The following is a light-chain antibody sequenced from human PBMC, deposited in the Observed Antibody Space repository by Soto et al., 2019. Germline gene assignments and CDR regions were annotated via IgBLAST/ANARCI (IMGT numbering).Light chain of an antibody. CDR1: QSLSSTF. CDR3: QQYGTSP. V-gene: IGKV3-20*01. J-gene: IGKJ5*01. Sequence: EIVLTQSPGILSLSPGERATLSCRASQSLSSTFLAWYQQKPGQAPRLLIYGGSSRATGIPDRFSGSGSGTDFTLTISGLEPEDFAVYYCQQYGTSPFGQGTRLEI. CDR2: GGS.